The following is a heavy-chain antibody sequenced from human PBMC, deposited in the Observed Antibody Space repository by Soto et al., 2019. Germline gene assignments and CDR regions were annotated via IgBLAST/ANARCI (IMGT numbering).Heavy chain of an antibody. D-gene: IGHD1-26*01. V-gene: IGHV3-23*01. CDR2: ISGSGGST. Sequence: PGGSLRLSCAASGFTFSSYAMSWVRQAPGKGLEWVSAISGSGGSTYYADSVKGRFTISRDNSKNTLYLQMNSLRAEDTAVYYCAKDRGGSYYFEYYYYYGMDVWGQGTTVTVSS. J-gene: IGHJ6*02. CDR1: GFTFSSYA. CDR3: AKDRGGSYYFEYYYYYGMDV.